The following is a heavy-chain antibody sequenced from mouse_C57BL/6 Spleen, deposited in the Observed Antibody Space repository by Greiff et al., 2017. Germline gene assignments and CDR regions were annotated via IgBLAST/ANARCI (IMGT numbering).Heavy chain of an antibody. V-gene: IGHV5-17*01. Sequence: EVKLVESGGGLVKPGGSLKLSCAASGFTFSDYGMHWVRQAPEKGLEWVAYISSGSSTIYYADTVKGRFTISRDNAKNTLFLQMTSLRSEDTAMYYCARRFYYYGSSYDYYAMDYWGQGTSVTVSS. CDR3: ARRFYYYGSSYDYYAMDY. D-gene: IGHD1-1*01. CDR1: GFTFSDYG. CDR2: ISSGSSTI. J-gene: IGHJ4*01.